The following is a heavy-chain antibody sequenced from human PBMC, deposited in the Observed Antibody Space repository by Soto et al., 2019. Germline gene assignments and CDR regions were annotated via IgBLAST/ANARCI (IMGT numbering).Heavy chain of an antibody. Sequence: TLSLTCTVSGGSISSDDYYWSWIRQSPGKGLEWIGYIYYSGSPYYNPSLKSRVTISVDTSKNQFSLKLRSVTAEDTAVYYCSRDLLDYWGQGTLVTVCS. CDR3: SRDLLDY. CDR1: GGSISSDDYY. CDR2: IYYSGSP. V-gene: IGHV4-30-4*01. J-gene: IGHJ4*02.